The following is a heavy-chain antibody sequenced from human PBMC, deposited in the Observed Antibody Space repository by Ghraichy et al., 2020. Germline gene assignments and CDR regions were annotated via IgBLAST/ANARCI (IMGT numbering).Heavy chain of an antibody. CDR1: GFTVSSNY. Sequence: GGSLRLSCAASGFTVSSNYMSWVRQAPGKGLEWVSVIYSGGSAYYADSVKGRFTISRDNSKNTLYLQMNSLRAEDTAVYYCARDLPRASYYAFDIWGQGTMVTVSS. CDR2: IYSGGSA. CDR3: ARDLPRASYYAFDI. D-gene: IGHD1-26*01. V-gene: IGHV3-66*01. J-gene: IGHJ3*02.